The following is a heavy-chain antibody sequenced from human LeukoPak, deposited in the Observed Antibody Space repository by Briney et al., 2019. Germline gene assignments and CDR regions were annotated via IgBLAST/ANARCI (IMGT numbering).Heavy chain of an antibody. V-gene: IGHV1-24*01. Sequence: VASVKVSCKVSGYTLTELSMHWVRQAPGKGLEWMGGFDPEDGETIYAQKFQGRVTMTEDTSTDTAYMELSSLRSEDTAVYYCACSGGYGYGYFDYWGQGTLVTVSS. J-gene: IGHJ4*02. CDR3: ACSGGYGYGYFDY. CDR1: GYTLTELS. CDR2: FDPEDGET. D-gene: IGHD5-18*01.